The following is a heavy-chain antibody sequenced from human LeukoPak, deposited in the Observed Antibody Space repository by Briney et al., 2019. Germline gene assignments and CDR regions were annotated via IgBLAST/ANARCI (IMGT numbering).Heavy chain of an antibody. V-gene: IGHV3-23*01. CDR1: GFTFSSYA. CDR2: ISASGGST. Sequence: GGSLRLSCAASGFTFSSYAMSWVRQAPGKGLEWVSAISASGGSTYYADSVKGRFTISRDNSKNTLYLQMNSLRAEDTAVYYCADGYNYSKGWFDPWGQGTLVTVSS. J-gene: IGHJ5*02. D-gene: IGHD4-11*01. CDR3: ADGYNYSKGWFDP.